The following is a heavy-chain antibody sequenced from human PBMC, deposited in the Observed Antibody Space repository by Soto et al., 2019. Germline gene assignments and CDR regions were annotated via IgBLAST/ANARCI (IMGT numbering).Heavy chain of an antibody. CDR2: ISSSSSYI. J-gene: IGHJ4*02. V-gene: IGHV3-21*01. D-gene: IGHD3-16*01. CDR1: GFTFSSYS. CDR3: ARDPLLNRRSGGWGW. Sequence: EVQLVESGGGLVKPGGSLRLSCAASGFTFSSYSMNWVRQAPGKGLEWVSSISSSSSYIYYADSVKGRFTISRDNAKNSLYLQMNSLRAEGTAVYYCARDPLLNRRSGGWGWWGQGTLVTVSS.